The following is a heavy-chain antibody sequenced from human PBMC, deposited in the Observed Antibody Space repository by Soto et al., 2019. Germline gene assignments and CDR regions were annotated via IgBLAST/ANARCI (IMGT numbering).Heavy chain of an antibody. CDR1: GGSISSYY. V-gene: IGHV4-59*08. Sequence: SETLSLTCIVSGGSISSYYWSWIRQPPGKGLEWIGYIYNSGSTNYNPSLKSRVTISVDTSKNQFSLKLSSVTAADTAVYYCARGSTGYSSSWYRYWGQGTLVTVSS. D-gene: IGHD6-13*01. CDR3: ARGSTGYSSSWYRY. J-gene: IGHJ4*02. CDR2: IYNSGST.